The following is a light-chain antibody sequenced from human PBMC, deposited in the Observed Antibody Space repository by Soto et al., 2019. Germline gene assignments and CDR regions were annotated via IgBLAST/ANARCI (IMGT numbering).Light chain of an antibody. V-gene: IGLV2-14*01. J-gene: IGLJ2*01. CDR1: SSDIGTYDY. CDR2: EVT. Sequence: QLVLTQPASVSGSPGQSITISCTGTSSDIGTYDYVSWYQHHPGKAPKLMIYEVTNWPSGVSDRFSGSKSGKTASLTISGLQAEDEAEYYCSSYTTTTTPVVFGGGTKVTVL. CDR3: SSYTTTTTPVV.